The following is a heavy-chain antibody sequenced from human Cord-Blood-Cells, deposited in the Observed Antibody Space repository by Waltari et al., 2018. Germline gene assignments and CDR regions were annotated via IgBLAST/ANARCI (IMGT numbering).Heavy chain of an antibody. Sequence: QVQLVQSGAEVKKPAASVKVSCKASGYTFTSYAMHWVRQAPGQRLEWMGWINAGNGNTKYSQKFQGRVTITRDTSASTAYMELSSLRSEDTAVYYCARAKSGSYFYFQHWGQGILVTVSS. V-gene: IGHV1-3*01. D-gene: IGHD1-26*01. CDR3: ARAKSGSYFYFQH. J-gene: IGHJ1*01. CDR1: GYTFTSYA. CDR2: INAGNGNT.